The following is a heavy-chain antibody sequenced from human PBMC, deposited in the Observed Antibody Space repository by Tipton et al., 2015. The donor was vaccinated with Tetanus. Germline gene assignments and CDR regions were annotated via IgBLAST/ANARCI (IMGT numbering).Heavy chain of an antibody. CDR3: ARSGYTYGDYEDY. J-gene: IGHJ4*02. CDR2: IYYSGST. Sequence: LRLSCTVSGGSISSGGYYWSWIRQHPGKGLEWIGYIYYSGSTYYNPSLKSRVTISVDTSKNQFSLKLSSVTAADTAVYYCARSGYTYGDYEDYWGQGTLVTVSS. CDR1: GGSISSGGYY. D-gene: IGHD4-17*01. V-gene: IGHV4-31*03.